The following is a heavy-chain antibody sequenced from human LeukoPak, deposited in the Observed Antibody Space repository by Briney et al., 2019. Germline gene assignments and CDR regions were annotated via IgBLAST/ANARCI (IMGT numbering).Heavy chain of an antibody. J-gene: IGHJ5*02. D-gene: IGHD2-15*01. CDR2: IIPIFGTA. Sequence: SVKDSCKASVGTFSRYAISWGRQAPGERLWWMGGIIPIFGTANHPQKFQGTVTITADESPSTPYMELSSMRSEDTGVYYCAREVVVVAATRGHWFDPWGQGTLVTVSS. V-gene: IGHV1-69*13. CDR1: VGTFSRYA. CDR3: AREVVVVAATRGHWFDP.